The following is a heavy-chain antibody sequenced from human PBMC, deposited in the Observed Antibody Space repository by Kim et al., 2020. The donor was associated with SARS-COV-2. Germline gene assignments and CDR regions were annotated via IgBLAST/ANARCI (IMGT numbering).Heavy chain of an antibody. Sequence: GGSLRLSCAASGFNFSSYGMHWVRQAPGKGLEWVAVIWYDGSNKYYADSVKGRFTISRDNSKNTLYLQMNSLRAEDTAVYYCARDEHSSGWYIDYWGQGTLVTVSS. CDR3: ARDEHSSGWYIDY. CDR2: IWYDGSNK. D-gene: IGHD6-19*01. CDR1: GFNFSSYG. J-gene: IGHJ4*02. V-gene: IGHV3-33*08.